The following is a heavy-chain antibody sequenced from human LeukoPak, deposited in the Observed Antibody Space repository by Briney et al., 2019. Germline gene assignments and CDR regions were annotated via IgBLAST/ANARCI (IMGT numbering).Heavy chain of an antibody. Sequence: ASVKVSCKASGYTFTSYDINWVRQATGQGLEWMGWMNHNSGNTGYAQKFQGRVTITRNTSISTAYMELSSLRSEDTAVYYCARAGLVVVTAENFYSMDVWGKGTTVTVSS. J-gene: IGHJ6*03. D-gene: IGHD2-21*02. CDR1: GYTFTSYD. V-gene: IGHV1-8*03. CDR3: ARAGLVVVTAENFYSMDV. CDR2: MNHNSGNT.